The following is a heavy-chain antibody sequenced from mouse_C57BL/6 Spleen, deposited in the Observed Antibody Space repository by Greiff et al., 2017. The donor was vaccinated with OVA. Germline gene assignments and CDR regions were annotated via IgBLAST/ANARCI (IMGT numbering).Heavy chain of an antibody. CDR3: ASELDYEDEAVDY. Sequence: QVQLQQSGAELARPGASVKMSCTASGYNFNSYTMHWVKQRPGQGLEWIGYINPSSGYTKYNQKFTDKATLTADTSSSTAYMHLSSLTSEDSAGYYCASELDYEDEAVDYWGQGTSVTVSS. V-gene: IGHV1-4*01. CDR2: INPSSGYT. J-gene: IGHJ4*01. CDR1: GYNFNSYT. D-gene: IGHD2-4*01.